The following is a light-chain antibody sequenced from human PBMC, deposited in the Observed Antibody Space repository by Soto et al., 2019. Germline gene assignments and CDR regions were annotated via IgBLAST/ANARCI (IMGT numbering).Light chain of an antibody. CDR2: TAS. CDR3: QQSDSNPIT. Sequence: DIQMTQSPSSLSASVGDRVTITCRASQRISTYLNWYQQKPGKAPKLLIYTASSLQSGVPSRFSGSGSGTDFTLTISSLHPEDFATYYCQQSDSNPITFGQGTRLEIK. J-gene: IGKJ5*01. V-gene: IGKV1-39*01. CDR1: QRISTY.